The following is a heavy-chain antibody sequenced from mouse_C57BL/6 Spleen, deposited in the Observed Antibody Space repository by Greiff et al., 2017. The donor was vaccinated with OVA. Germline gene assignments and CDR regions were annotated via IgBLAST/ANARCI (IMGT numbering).Heavy chain of an antibody. D-gene: IGHD2-4*01. CDR1: GYTFTSYW. CDR2: IYPGSGST. J-gene: IGHJ4*01. Sequence: VQLQQPGAELVKPGASVKMSCKASGYTFTSYWITWVKQRPGQGLEWIGDIYPGSGSTNYNEKFKSKATLTVDTSSSTAYMQLSSLTSEDSAVYYCARGRDYDEGYYAMDYWGQGTSVTVSS. CDR3: ARGRDYDEGYYAMDY. V-gene: IGHV1-55*01.